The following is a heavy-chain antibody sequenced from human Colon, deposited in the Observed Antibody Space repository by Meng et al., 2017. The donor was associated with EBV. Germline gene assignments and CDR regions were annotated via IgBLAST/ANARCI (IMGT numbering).Heavy chain of an antibody. CDR3: ARLYPPDQWLLTSDTSEY. D-gene: IGHD6-19*01. V-gene: IGHV4-34*01. CDR2: INHSGST. J-gene: IGHJ4*02. Sequence: VALQPWRAGLLKPPAPLALTCAVDGVSVHGHYWTLIRQPLGKGLEWIGDINHSGSTNYNPSLKSRVTISTDTSKNQFSLKVKSVTAADTAVYFCARLYPPDQWLLTSDTSEYWGQGTLVTVSS. CDR1: GVSVHGHY.